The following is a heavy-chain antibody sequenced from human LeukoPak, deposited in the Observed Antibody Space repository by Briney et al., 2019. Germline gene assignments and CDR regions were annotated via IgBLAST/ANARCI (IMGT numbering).Heavy chain of an antibody. CDR1: GYTFTSYY. V-gene: IGHV1-46*01. Sequence: ASVKVSCKASGYTFTSYYMHWVRQAPGQGLEWMGIINPSGGSTSYAQKFQGRVTMTRDTSTSTVYMELSSLRSEDTAVYYCARERNRKWELHIGLDYWGQGTLVTVSS. CDR2: INPSGGST. D-gene: IGHD1-26*01. J-gene: IGHJ4*02. CDR3: ARERNRKWELHIGLDY.